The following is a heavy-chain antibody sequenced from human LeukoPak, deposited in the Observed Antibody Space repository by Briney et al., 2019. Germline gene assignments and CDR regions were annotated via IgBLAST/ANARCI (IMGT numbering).Heavy chain of an antibody. CDR3: ARARRRFDP. J-gene: IGHJ5*02. Sequence: KSSETLSLTCAAYGGSFSGYYWSWIRQPPGKGLEWIGEINHSGSTNYNPSLKSRVTISVDTSKNQFSLKLSSVTAADTAVYYCARARRRFDPWGQGTPVTVSS. CDR1: GGSFSGYY. CDR2: INHSGST. V-gene: IGHV4-34*01.